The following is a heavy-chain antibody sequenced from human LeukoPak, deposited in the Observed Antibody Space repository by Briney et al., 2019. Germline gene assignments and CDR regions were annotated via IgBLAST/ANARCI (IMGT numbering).Heavy chain of an antibody. Sequence: GGSLRLSCAASGFTFSSYAMSWVRQAPGKGLEWVANIKQDGSEKYYVDSVKGRFTISRDNAKNSLYLQMNSLRAEDTAVYYCARVDGIAVAGMAVDWYFDLWGRGTLVTVSS. CDR1: GFTFSSYA. V-gene: IGHV3-7*01. J-gene: IGHJ2*01. CDR3: ARVDGIAVAGMAVDWYFDL. D-gene: IGHD6-19*01. CDR2: IKQDGSEK.